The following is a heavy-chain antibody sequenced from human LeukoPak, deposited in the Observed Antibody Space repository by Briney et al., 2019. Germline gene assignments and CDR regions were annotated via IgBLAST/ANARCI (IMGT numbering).Heavy chain of an antibody. Sequence: PGGSLRLSCAASGFTFSSYAMSWVRQAPGKGLEWVSAISGSGGSTYYADAVNGRFTISRDNSKNMLYLQMNSLRAQDTAVYYCAKDGVGATTGYYYMDVWGKGTTVTVSS. CDR2: ISGSGGST. J-gene: IGHJ6*03. CDR3: AKDGVGATTGYYYMDV. CDR1: GFTFSSYA. V-gene: IGHV3-23*01. D-gene: IGHD1-26*01.